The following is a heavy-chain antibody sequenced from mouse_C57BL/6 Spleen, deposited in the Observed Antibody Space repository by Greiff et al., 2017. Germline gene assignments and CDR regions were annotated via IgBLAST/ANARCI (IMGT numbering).Heavy chain of an antibody. J-gene: IGHJ3*01. V-gene: IGHV1-82*01. CDR1: GYAFSSSW. D-gene: IGHD4-1*01. Sequence: VQLQQSGPELVKPGASVKISCKASGYAFSSSWMNWVKQRPSKGLWWIGRIYPGDGDTNYNGKFKGKATLTADKSSSPAYRQRSSLTSEDSAVYFCARYSSGTGWLAYWGQGTLVTVSA. CDR3: ARYSSGTGWLAY. CDR2: IYPGDGDT.